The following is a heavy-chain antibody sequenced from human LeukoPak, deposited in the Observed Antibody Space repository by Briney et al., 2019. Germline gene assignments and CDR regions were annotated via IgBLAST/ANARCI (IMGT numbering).Heavy chain of an antibody. Sequence: SQTLSLTCTVSGGSISSGSYYWSWIRQPAGKGLEWIGRIYTSGSTNYNPSLKSRVTISVDTSKNQFSLKLSSVTAADTAVYYCARALKPIAAAGPDFDYWGQGTLVTVSS. CDR1: GGSISSGSYY. V-gene: IGHV4-61*02. CDR2: IYTSGST. CDR3: ARALKPIAAAGPDFDY. D-gene: IGHD6-13*01. J-gene: IGHJ4*02.